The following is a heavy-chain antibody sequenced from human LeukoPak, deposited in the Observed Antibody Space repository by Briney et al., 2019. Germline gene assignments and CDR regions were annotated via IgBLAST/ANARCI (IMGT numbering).Heavy chain of an antibody. CDR3: AKGGRDFDFWRFDH. Sequence: GGSLRLSCEDSGFSFSVYAMSWVRQAPGKGLEWVSSISGNSDRTYYANSVKGRFTISRENFRNTVHLKMSSLGAEDTALYYCAKGGRDFDFWRFDHWGQGNLVIVSS. J-gene: IGHJ5*02. V-gene: IGHV3-23*01. CDR1: GFSFSVYA. D-gene: IGHD3-3*01. CDR2: ISGNSDRT.